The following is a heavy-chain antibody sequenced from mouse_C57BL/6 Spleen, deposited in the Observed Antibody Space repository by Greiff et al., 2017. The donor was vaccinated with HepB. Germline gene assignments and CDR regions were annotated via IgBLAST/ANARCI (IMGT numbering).Heavy chain of an antibody. CDR2: IYPRSGNT. Sequence: QVQLQQSGAELARPGASVKLSCKASGYTFTSYGISWVKQRTGQGLEWIGEIYPRSGNTYYNEKFKGKATLTADKSSSTAYMELRSLTSEDAAVYFCGRGRDVGAMDYWGQGTSVTVSS. J-gene: IGHJ4*01. CDR1: GYTFTSYG. V-gene: IGHV1-81*01. CDR3: GRGRDVGAMDY. D-gene: IGHD3-3*01.